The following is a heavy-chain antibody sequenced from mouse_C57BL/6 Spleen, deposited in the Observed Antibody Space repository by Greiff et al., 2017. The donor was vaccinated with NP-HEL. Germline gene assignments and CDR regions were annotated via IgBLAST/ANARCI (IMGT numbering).Heavy chain of an antibody. CDR3: ARGGTGTSYYFDY. D-gene: IGHD4-1*01. CDR2: IHPNSGST. Sequence: VQLQQSGAELVKPGASVKLSCKASGYTFTSYWMHWVKQRPGQGLEWIGMIHPNSGSTNYNEKFKSKATLTVDKSSSTAYMQLSSLTSEDSAVYYCARGGTGTSYYFDYWGQGTTLTVSS. J-gene: IGHJ2*01. V-gene: IGHV1-64*01. CDR1: GYTFTSYW.